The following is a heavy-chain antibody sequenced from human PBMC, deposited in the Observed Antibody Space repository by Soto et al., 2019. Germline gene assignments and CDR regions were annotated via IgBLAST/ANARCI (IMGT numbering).Heavy chain of an antibody. Sequence: SETLSLTWAVYGGSCSGYYWIWIRQPPGKGLEWIGEINHSGSTNYNPSLKSRVTISVDTSKNQFSLKLSSVTAADTAVYYCARGQWLVQDYYGMDVWGQGTTVTVSS. CDR3: ARGQWLVQDYYGMDV. CDR2: INHSGST. CDR1: GGSCSGYY. J-gene: IGHJ6*02. D-gene: IGHD6-19*01. V-gene: IGHV4-34*01.